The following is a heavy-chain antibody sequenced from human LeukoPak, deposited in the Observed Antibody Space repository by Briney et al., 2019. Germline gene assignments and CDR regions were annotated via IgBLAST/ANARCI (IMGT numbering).Heavy chain of an antibody. V-gene: IGHV3-74*01. Sequence: GGSLRLSCAATGFTSSSYWMHWVRQAPGKGLERVSHINNDGGSITYADSVKGRFTISRDNAKNTVFLQMNSLRAEDTAVYYCARVGTNWYFDLWGRGALVTVSS. CDR3: ARVGTNWYFDL. CDR2: INNDGGSI. D-gene: IGHD3-10*01. CDR1: GFTSSSYW. J-gene: IGHJ2*01.